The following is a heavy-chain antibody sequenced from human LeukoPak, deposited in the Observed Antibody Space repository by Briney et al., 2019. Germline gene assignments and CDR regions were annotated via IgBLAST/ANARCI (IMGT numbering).Heavy chain of an antibody. Sequence: GGSLRLSCEASGFTFSSYGMHWVRQAPGKGLEWVAFIRYDGSNKYYADSVKGRFTISRDNSKNTLYLQMNSLRAEDTAVYYCAKDKGVPAAIAYWGQGTLVTVSS. J-gene: IGHJ4*02. CDR3: AKDKGVPAAIAY. V-gene: IGHV3-30*02. D-gene: IGHD2-2*01. CDR1: GFTFSSYG. CDR2: IRYDGSNK.